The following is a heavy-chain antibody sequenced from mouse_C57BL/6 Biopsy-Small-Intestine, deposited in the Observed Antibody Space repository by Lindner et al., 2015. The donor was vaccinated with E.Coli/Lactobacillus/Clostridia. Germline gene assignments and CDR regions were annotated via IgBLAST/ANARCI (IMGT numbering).Heavy chain of an antibody. J-gene: IGHJ4*01. CDR3: ARAVNMGFDY. D-gene: IGHD1-1*02. Sequence: SVKVSCKPSGYTFTSYAIHWVRQAPGQRPEWMGWINAGNGKTKYSQKFQGRVTFSSDTSAITAYMDLNSLRSEDTALYYCARAVNMGFDYWGQGTLVTVSS. CDR2: INAGNGKT. CDR1: GYTFTSYA. V-gene: IGHV1-85*01.